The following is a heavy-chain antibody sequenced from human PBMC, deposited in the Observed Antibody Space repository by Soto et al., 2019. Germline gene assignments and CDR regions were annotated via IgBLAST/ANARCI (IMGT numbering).Heavy chain of an antibody. Sequence: GGSLRLSCAASGFSFGSYALSWVRQAPGKGLEWVSTISGSDGKAFYADSVKGRFSISRDTSQSTLYLQMNSLRADDTAMYYCARWSYLDYWGQGTRVTVSS. CDR3: ARWSYLDY. D-gene: IGHD3-3*01. V-gene: IGHV3-23*01. J-gene: IGHJ4*02. CDR1: GFSFGSYA. CDR2: ISGSDGKA.